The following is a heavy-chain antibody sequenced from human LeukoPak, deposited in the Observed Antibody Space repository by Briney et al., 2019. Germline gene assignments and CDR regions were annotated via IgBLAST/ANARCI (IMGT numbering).Heavy chain of an antibody. CDR3: ARVRGYSYGRRFDY. CDR2: INHSGST. J-gene: IGHJ4*02. D-gene: IGHD5-18*01. CDR1: GGSFSGYY. V-gene: IGHV4-34*01. Sequence: PSETLSLTYAVYGGSFSGYYWSWIRQPPGKGLEWIGEINHSGSTNYNPSLKSRVTISVDTSKNQFSLKLSSVTAADTAVYYCARVRGYSYGRRFDYWGQGTLVTVSS.